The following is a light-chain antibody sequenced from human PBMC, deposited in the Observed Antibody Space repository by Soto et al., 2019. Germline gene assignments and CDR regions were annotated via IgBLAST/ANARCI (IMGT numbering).Light chain of an antibody. CDR3: NSYTDRRTFYV. V-gene: IGLV2-14*01. Sequence: QSALTQPASVSGSPGQSITISCTGTSRDVGGYKYVSWYQQHPGKAPKLMIYEVSNRTSGVANRFSGSKSGNTASLTISWLQAEDEAEYYCNSYTDRRTFYVFGTGTKLTVL. J-gene: IGLJ1*01. CDR1: SRDVGGYKY. CDR2: EVS.